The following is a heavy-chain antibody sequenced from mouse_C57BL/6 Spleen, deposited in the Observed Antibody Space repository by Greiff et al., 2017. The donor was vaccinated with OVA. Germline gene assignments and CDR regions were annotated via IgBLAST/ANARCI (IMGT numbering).Heavy chain of an antibody. CDR3: ARSYYGSSYFDY. CDR2: IIPNNGGT. D-gene: IGHD1-1*01. J-gene: IGHJ2*01. CDR1: GYTFTDYY. Sequence: VQLQQSGPELVKPGASVKISCKASGYTFTDYYMNWVKQSHGKSLEWIGDIIPNNGGTSYNQKFKGKATLTVDKSSSTAYMELRSLTSEDSAVYYCARSYYGSSYFDYWGQGTTLTVSS. V-gene: IGHV1-26*01.